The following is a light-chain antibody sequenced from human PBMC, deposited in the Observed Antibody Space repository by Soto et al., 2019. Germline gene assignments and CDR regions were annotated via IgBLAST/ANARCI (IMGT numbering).Light chain of an antibody. CDR3: QQYNNWPPPIT. CDR1: QSISSY. CDR2: GAS. Sequence: ETVLTQSPANLSLSPGERATLSCRASQSISSYLAWYQQKPGQAPRLLIYGASTRATGIPVRFSGSGSGTEVTLTISSLQSEDSAVYYCQQYNNWPPPITSGQGTRLEIK. J-gene: IGKJ5*01. V-gene: IGKV3-15*01.